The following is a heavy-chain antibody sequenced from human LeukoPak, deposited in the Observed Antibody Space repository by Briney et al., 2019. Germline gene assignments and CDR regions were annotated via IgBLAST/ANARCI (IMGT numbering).Heavy chain of an antibody. CDR1: GFTFSSYE. Sequence: GGSLRLSCAASGFTFSSYEMTWVRQAPGKGLEWVSSISSSDTTIHYADSVKGRFTISRDNARNSLYLQMNSLRAEDTAVYYCAREGGGCSGGSCYSYYYYFGMDVWGQGTTVTVSS. V-gene: IGHV3-48*03. CDR3: AREGGGCSGGSCYSYYYYFGMDV. CDR2: ISSSDTTI. D-gene: IGHD2-15*01. J-gene: IGHJ6*02.